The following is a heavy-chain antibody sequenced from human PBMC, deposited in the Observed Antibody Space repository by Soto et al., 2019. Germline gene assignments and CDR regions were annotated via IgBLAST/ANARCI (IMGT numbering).Heavy chain of an antibody. CDR1: GYSFTSYW. Sequence: GESLKISCKGSGYSFTSYWIGWVRQMPGKGLEWMGFIYPGDSDTRYSPSFQGQVTISADKSISTAYLQWSSLKASDTGMYYCARKGYCHSTGYLSTPLAEYFEHGGQGTLVTASS. CDR3: ARKGYCHSTGYLSTPLAEYFEH. J-gene: IGHJ1*01. D-gene: IGHD3-22*01. CDR2: IYPGDSDT. V-gene: IGHV5-51*01.